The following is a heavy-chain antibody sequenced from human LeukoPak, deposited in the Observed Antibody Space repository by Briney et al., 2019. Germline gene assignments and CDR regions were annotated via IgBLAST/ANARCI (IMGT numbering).Heavy chain of an antibody. D-gene: IGHD3-10*01. CDR2: INPSGGST. CDR3: AREFNGSGRFDY. V-gene: IGHV1-46*01. J-gene: IGHJ4*02. Sequence: GASVKVSCKXSGYTFTSYYMHWVRQAPGQGLEGMGIINPSGGSTSYAQKFQGRVTMTRDTSTSTVYMELSSLRSEDTAVYYCAREFNGSGRFDYWGQGTLVTVSS. CDR1: GYTFTSYY.